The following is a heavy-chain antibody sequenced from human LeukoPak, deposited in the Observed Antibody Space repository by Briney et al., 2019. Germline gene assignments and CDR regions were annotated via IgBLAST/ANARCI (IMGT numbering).Heavy chain of an antibody. CDR1: GDSVSSDNYY. CDR3: ARAGGYSFGYGVDV. V-gene: IGHV4-61*01. D-gene: IGHD5-18*01. CDR2: IFYSGSA. Sequence: PSETLSLTCTVSGDSVSSDNYYWSWIRQPPGKGLEWIGYIFYSGSANYNPSLKSRVTISVNTSKNQFSLKLSSVTAADTARYYCARAGGYSFGYGVDVWGQGTTATVSS. J-gene: IGHJ6*02.